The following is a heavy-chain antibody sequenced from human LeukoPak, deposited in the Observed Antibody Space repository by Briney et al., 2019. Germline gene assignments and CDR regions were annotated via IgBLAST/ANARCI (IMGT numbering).Heavy chain of an antibody. J-gene: IGHJ3*02. V-gene: IGHV4-34*01. CDR2: INHSGST. CDR3: ATNDILTGYYIEAFDI. Sequence: PSETLSLTCAVYGGSFSGYYWSWIRQPPGKGLEWIGEINHSGSTNYNPSLKSRVTISVDTSKNQFSLKLSSVTAADTAVYYCATNDILTGYYIEAFDIWGQGTMVTVSS. D-gene: IGHD3-9*01. CDR1: GGSFSGYY.